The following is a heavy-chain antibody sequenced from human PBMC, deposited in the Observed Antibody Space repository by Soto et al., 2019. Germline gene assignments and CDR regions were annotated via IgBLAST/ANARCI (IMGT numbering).Heavy chain of an antibody. J-gene: IGHJ5*02. CDR3: AKNQGVELVPLATVDWFDP. CDR1: GFIFENFG. Sequence: GESLKISCAASGFIFENFGMSWVRQAPGKGLEWISSISGSGFKKYYADSVKGRFTISRDNSKSTVYLELNNLSAEDTAVYHCAKNQGVELVPLATVDWFDPWGQGSAVTVSS. D-gene: IGHD1-26*01. V-gene: IGHV3-23*01. CDR2: ISGSGFKK.